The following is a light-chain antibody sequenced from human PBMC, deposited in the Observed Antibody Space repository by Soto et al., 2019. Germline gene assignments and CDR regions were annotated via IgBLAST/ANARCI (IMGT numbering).Light chain of an antibody. V-gene: IGLV2-14*01. J-gene: IGLJ1*01. CDR3: NSYSSTSSYL. CDR1: GSDIATFNY. CDR2: QVT. Sequence: QSVLAQPASVSGSPGQSITISCTGSGSDIATFNYVSWYQQYPGKAPKLLIYQVTSRASGVSHRFSGSKSGNTAALTISGLQPEDEAEYYCNSYSSTSSYLFGTGTKLTV.